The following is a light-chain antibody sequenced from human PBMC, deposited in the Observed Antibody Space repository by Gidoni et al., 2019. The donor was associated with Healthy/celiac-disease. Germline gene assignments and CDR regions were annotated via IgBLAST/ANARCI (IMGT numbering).Light chain of an antibody. CDR2: GAS. Sequence: IVLTQSPGTLSLSPGERATISCRASQSVSSSYLAWYQQKPGQAPRLLIYGASSRATGIPDRFSGSGSGTDFTLTISRLEPEDFAVYYCQQYGSSPQTFGGGTKVEIK. CDR1: QSVSSSY. CDR3: QQYGSSPQT. J-gene: IGKJ4*01. V-gene: IGKV3-20*01.